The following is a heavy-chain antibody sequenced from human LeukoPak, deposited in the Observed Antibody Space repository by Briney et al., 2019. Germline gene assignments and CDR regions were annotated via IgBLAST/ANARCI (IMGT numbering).Heavy chain of an antibody. Sequence: PSETLSLTCTVSGDSFTSYYWSWIRQSPGKGLEWIGHIYNIGNTNYNPSLKSRVTISVDPSKNQFSLRLNSVTAADTAVFYCARRPHNWGFDYWGRGILVTVSS. CDR1: GDSFTSYY. CDR2: IYNIGNT. V-gene: IGHV4-4*09. J-gene: IGHJ4*02. CDR3: ARRPHNWGFDY. D-gene: IGHD7-27*01.